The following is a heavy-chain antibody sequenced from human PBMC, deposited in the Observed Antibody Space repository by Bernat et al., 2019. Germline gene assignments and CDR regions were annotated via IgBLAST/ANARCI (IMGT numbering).Heavy chain of an antibody. CDR3: ARDFPTGYSGYDYYYYGMDV. V-gene: IGHV3-48*01. D-gene: IGHD5-12*01. CDR1: GFTFSSYS. Sequence: EVQLVESGGGLVQPGGSLRLSCAASGFTFSSYSMNWVRQAPGKGLAWVSYISSSSSTIYYADSVKGRFTISRDNAKNSLYLQMNSLRAEDTAVYYCARDFPTGYSGYDYYYYGMDVWGQGTTVTVSS. J-gene: IGHJ6*02. CDR2: ISSSSSTI.